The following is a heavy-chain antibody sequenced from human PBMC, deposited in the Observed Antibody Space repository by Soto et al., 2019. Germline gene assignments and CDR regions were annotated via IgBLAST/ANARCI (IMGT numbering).Heavy chain of an antibody. V-gene: IGHV4-30-4*01. J-gene: IGHJ4*02. CDR1: GASVTSGDYY. Sequence: QAQLQESGPGLVRPSQTLSLSCSVSGASVTSGDYYWNWIRQTPGTGLEWLGYMHDSGTTSYNPSLKSRVTISRDTSKNQVSLKLSSVTAADTAVYYCAMAGNYRYFEYWGQGNLVTVSS. D-gene: IGHD1-7*01. CDR2: MHDSGTT. CDR3: AMAGNYRYFEY.